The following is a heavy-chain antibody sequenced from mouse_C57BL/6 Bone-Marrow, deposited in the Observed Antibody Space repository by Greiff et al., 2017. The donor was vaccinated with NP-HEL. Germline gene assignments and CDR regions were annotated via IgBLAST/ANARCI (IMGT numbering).Heavy chain of an antibody. CDR1: GFSLTSYG. D-gene: IGHD1-1*01. CDR2: IWSGGST. Sequence: QVQLQQSGPGLVQPSQSLSITCTVSGFSLTSYGVHWVRQSPGKGLEWLGVIWSGGSTDYNAAFISRLSISKDNSKSQVFFKMNSLQADDTAIYYCARLLLRSYAMDYWGQGTSVTVSS. J-gene: IGHJ4*01. V-gene: IGHV2-2*01. CDR3: ARLLLRSYAMDY.